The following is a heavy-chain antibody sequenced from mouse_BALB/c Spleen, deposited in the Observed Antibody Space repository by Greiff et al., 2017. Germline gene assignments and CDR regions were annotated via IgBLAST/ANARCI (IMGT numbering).Heavy chain of an antibody. V-gene: IGHV6-6*02. J-gene: IGHJ3*01. CDR1: GFTFSNYW. CDR3: TSNYGSSYGFAY. Sequence: DVKLQESGGGLVQPGGSMKLSCVASGFTFSNYWMNWVRQSPEKGLEWVAEIRLKSNNYATHYAESVKGRFTISRDDSKSSVYLQMNNLRAEDTGIYYCTSNYGSSYGFAYWGQGTLVTVSA. CDR2: IRLKSNNYAT. D-gene: IGHD1-1*01.